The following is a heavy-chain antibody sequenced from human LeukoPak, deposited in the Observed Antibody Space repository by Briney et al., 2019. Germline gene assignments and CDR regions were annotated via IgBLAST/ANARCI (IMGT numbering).Heavy chain of an antibody. CDR1: GFTFTKYW. V-gene: IGHV3-7*01. J-gene: IGHJ4*02. Sequence: GGSLRLSCAASGFTFTKYWTSWVRQAPGKGLEWVANINEDGNEKYYVDSVKGRFTISRDNARNSLYLQMNSLRAEDTALYYCARCDKKVTADYWGQGTLVTVS. CDR2: INEDGNEK. D-gene: IGHD1-14*01. CDR3: ARCDKKVTADY.